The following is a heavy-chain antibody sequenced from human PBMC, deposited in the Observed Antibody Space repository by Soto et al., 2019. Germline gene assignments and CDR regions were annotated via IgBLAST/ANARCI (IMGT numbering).Heavy chain of an antibody. J-gene: IGHJ4*02. CDR2: ISYDGSNK. CDR1: GFTFSSYA. D-gene: IGHD3-10*01. CDR3: ARDISTMVRGVIGALGY. Sequence: QVQLVESGGGVVQPGRSLRLSCAASGFTFSSYAMHWVRQAPGKGLEWVAVISYDGSNKYYADSVKGRFTISRDNSKNTLYLQMNSLRAEDTAVYYCARDISTMVRGVIGALGYWGQGTLVTVSS. V-gene: IGHV3-30-3*01.